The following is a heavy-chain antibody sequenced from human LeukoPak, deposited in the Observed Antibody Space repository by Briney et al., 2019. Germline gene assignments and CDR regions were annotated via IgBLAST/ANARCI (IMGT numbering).Heavy chain of an antibody. D-gene: IGHD5-12*01. J-gene: IGHJ4*02. CDR2: IYYSGST. CDR3: ARVPGYSGYDYDY. CDR1: GGSISSSY. V-gene: IGHV4-59*12. Sequence: SETLSLTCTVSGGSISSSYWSWIRQPPGKGLEWIGYIYYSGSTNYNPSLKSRVTISVDTSKNQFSLKLSSVTAADTAVYYCARVPGYSGYDYDYWGQGTLVTVSS.